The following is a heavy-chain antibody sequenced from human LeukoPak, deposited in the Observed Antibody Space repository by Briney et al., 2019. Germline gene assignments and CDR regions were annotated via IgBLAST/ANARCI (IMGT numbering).Heavy chain of an antibody. J-gene: IGHJ3*02. Sequence: SETLSLTCTVSGGSISSFYWSWIRQPPGKGLEWIRYIYTSGSTNYNPSLKSRVTISVDTSKNQFSLKLSSVTAADTAVDYCARHYDFWSGYPARGAFDIWGQGTMVTISS. CDR3: ARHYDFWSGYPARGAFDI. V-gene: IGHV4-4*09. D-gene: IGHD3-3*01. CDR2: IYTSGST. CDR1: GGSISSFY.